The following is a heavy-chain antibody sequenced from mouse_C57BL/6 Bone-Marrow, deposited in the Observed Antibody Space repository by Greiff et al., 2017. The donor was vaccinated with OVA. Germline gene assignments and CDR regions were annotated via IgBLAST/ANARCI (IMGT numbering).Heavy chain of an antibody. J-gene: IGHJ2*01. V-gene: IGHV1-15*01. CDR1: GYTFTDYE. Sequence: VQLQQSGAELVRPGASVTLSCKASGYTFTDYEMHWVKQTPVHGLEWIGAIDPETGGTAYNQKFKGKAILTADKSSSTAYMELRSLTSEDSAVYYCTRLRGPYYFDYWGQGTTLTVSS. CDR2: IDPETGGT. CDR3: TRLRGPYYFDY. D-gene: IGHD3-3*01.